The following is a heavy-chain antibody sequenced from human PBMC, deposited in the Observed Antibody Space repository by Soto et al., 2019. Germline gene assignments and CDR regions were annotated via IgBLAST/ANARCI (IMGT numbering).Heavy chain of an antibody. Sequence: PGGSLRLSCAASGFTFSSYAMSWVRQAPGKGLVWVSRINSDGSSTSYAGSVKGRFTISRDNAKNTLYLQMNSLRAEDTAVYYCARVSRYYYDSSGYFLFDYWGQGTLVTVSS. D-gene: IGHD3-22*01. CDR2: INSDGSST. CDR3: ARVSRYYYDSSGYFLFDY. J-gene: IGHJ4*02. CDR1: GFTFSSYA. V-gene: IGHV3-74*01.